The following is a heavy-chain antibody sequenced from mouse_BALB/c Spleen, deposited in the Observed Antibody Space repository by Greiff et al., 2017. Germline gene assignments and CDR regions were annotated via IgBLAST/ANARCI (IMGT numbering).Heavy chain of an antibody. V-gene: IGHV5-12-2*01. J-gene: IGHJ3*01. CDR1: GFTFSSYT. Sequence: EVQRVESGGGLVQPGGSLKLSCAASGFTFSSYTMSWVRQTPEKRLEWVAYISNGGGSTYYPDTVKGRFTISRDNAKNTLYLQMSSLKSEDTAMYYCARGAIYYGYDEFAYWGQGTLVTVSA. CDR2: ISNGGGST. CDR3: ARGAIYYGYDEFAY. D-gene: IGHD2-2*01.